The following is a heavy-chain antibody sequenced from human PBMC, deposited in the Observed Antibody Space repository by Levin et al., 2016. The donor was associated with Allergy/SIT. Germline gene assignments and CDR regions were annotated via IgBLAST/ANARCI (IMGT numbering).Heavy chain of an antibody. CDR2: INSDGSST. D-gene: IGHD3-10*01. V-gene: IGHV3-74*01. Sequence: VRQAPGKGLVWVSRINSDGSSTSYADSVKGRFTISRDNAKNTLYLQMNSLRAEDTAVYYCARVGVAWGSGSYYNLPYYYYYMDVWGKGTTVTVSS. CDR3: ARVGVAWGSGSYYNLPYYYYYMDV. J-gene: IGHJ6*03.